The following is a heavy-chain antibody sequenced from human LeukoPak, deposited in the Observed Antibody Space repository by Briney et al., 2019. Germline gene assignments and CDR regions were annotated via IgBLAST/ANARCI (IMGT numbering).Heavy chain of an antibody. J-gene: IGHJ6*03. CDR2: IRYDGSNK. CDR3: ARDVVVPAAMTYYYYYYMDV. V-gene: IGHV3-30*02. D-gene: IGHD2-2*01. CDR1: GFTFSSYG. Sequence: GGSLRLSCAASGFTFSSYGMHWVRQAPGKGLEWVAFIRYDGSNKYYADSVKGRFTISRDNSKNTLYLQMNSLRAEDTAVYYCARDVVVPAAMTYYYYYYMDVWGKGTTVTVSS.